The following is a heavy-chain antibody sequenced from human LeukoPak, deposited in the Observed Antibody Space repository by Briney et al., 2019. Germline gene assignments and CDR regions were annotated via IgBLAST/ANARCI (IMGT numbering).Heavy chain of an antibody. CDR2: ISISGGNT. V-gene: IGHV3-23*01. D-gene: IGHD3-16*01. CDR1: GFTFINFA. CDR3: VKGWGAFDY. Sequence: GRSLRLSCAASGFTFINFAMNWVRQAPGKGLEWVSVISISGGNTDYADSVKGRFTISRDNSKNTLYLQMNSLRAEDTAIYYCVKGWGAFDYWGQGTLVTVSS. J-gene: IGHJ4*02.